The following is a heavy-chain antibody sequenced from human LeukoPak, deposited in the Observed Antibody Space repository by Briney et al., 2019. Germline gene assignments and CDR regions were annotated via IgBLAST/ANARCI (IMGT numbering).Heavy chain of an antibody. D-gene: IGHD1-26*01. CDR2: IYHSGST. CDR1: GGSISSSSYY. CDR3: ARGFHSGSYYPFDY. V-gene: IGHV4-39*07. J-gene: IGHJ4*02. Sequence: SETLSLTCTVSGGSISSSSYYWGWIRQPPGKGLEWIGEIYHSGSTNYNPSLKSRVTISVDKSKNQFSLKLSSVTAADTAVYYCARGFHSGSYYPFDYWGQGTLVTVSS.